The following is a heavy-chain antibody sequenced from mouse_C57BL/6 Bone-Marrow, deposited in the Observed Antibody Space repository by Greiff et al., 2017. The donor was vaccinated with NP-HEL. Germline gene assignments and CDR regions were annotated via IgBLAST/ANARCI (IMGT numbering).Heavy chain of an antibody. CDR1: GYTFTSYW. CDR3: ARGDGSSYGDWYFDV. CDR2: IYPGSGST. Sequence: QVQLQQPGAELVKPGASVKMSCKASGYTFTSYWITWVKQRPGQGLEWIGDIYPGSGSTNYNEKFKSMATLTVDTSSSTAYMQLSSLTSEDSAVYYCARGDGSSYGDWYFDVWGTGTTVTVSS. V-gene: IGHV1-55*01. J-gene: IGHJ1*03. D-gene: IGHD1-1*01.